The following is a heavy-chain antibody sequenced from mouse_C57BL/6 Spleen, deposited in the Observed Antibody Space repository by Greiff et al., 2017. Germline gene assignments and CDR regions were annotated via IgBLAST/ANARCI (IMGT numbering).Heavy chain of an antibody. CDR2: IDPSDSET. J-gene: IGHJ4*01. CDR3: AKLGRENYAMDY. V-gene: IGHV1-52*01. CDR1: GYTFTSYW. D-gene: IGHD4-1*01. Sequence: QVQLQQPGAELVRPGSSVKLSCKASGYTFTSYWMHWVKQRPIQGLEWIGNIDPSDSETHYNQKFKDKATLTVDKSSSTAYMQLSSLTSEDSAVXYCAKLGRENYAMDYWGQGTSVTVSS.